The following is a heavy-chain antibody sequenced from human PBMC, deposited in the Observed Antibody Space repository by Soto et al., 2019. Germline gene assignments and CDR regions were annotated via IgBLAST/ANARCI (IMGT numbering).Heavy chain of an antibody. V-gene: IGHV3-33*01. Sequence: QEHLVESGGGVVQPGRSLRLSCAASGFTFSDYGMHWVRQAPGKGLEWVAVVWYDGTNKYYADSVKGRFTISRDNSKNTLYVQMNSLRAEDTAVYYCARGQGGYYYHMDVWGKGTTVTVSS. CDR3: ARGQGGYYYHMDV. CDR2: VWYDGTNK. D-gene: IGHD3-16*01. J-gene: IGHJ6*03. CDR1: GFTFSDYG.